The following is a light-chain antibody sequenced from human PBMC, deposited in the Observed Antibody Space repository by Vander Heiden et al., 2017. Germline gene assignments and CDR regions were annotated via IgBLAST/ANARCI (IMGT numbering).Light chain of an antibody. CDR3: QHYVTSVWT. CDR1: QSFSNNY. V-gene: IGKV3-20*01. Sequence: EIVLTQSPGTLSLSPGERATLSCRASQSFSNNYLAWYQQKPGQAPRLLIYDASSRAAGIPDRFSGSGSGTDFTLTISRLEPEDFAVYYCQHYVTSVWTFGQGTKVEIK. CDR2: DAS. J-gene: IGKJ1*01.